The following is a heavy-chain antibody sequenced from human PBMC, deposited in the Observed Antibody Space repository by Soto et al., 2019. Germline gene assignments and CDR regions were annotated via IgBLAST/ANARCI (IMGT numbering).Heavy chain of an antibody. CDR3: ARDGYTKAFDI. J-gene: IGHJ3*02. CDR2: IYYSGST. D-gene: IGHD6-13*01. V-gene: IGHV4-59*01. Sequence: PSETLSLTCTVSGGSISSYYWSWIRQPPGKGLEWIGYIYYSGSTNYNPSLKSRVTISVDTSKNQFSLKLSSVTAADTAVYYCARDGYTKAFDIWGQGTMVTVSS. CDR1: GGSISSYY.